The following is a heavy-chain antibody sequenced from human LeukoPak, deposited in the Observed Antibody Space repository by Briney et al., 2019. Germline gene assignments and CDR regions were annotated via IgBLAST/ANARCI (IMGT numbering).Heavy chain of an antibody. Sequence: GGSLRLSCAASGFIFNNFGLIWVRQAPGKGLEWVSAISNDGGGTNYADFVKGRFTISRDNSKNTLFLQMNSLRAEDTALYYCAKGSSGYFVGLWGQGTLVTVSS. CDR2: ISNDGGGT. V-gene: IGHV3-23*01. D-gene: IGHD3-22*01. J-gene: IGHJ4*02. CDR1: GFIFNNFG. CDR3: AKGSSGYFVGL.